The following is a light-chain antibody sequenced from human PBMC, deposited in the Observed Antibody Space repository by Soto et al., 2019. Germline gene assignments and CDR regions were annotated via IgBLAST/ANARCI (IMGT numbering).Light chain of an antibody. CDR1: SSDVGGYNY. J-gene: IGLJ2*01. CDR2: DVS. V-gene: IGLV2-14*01. Sequence: QSALTQPASVSGSPGQSITISCTGTSSDVGGYNYVSWYQQHPGKAPKLMLYDVSNRPSGVSNRFSGSKSGNTASLTISGLQAEDEADYYGSSYTSSSTPVVFGGGTKLTVL. CDR3: SSYTSSSTPVV.